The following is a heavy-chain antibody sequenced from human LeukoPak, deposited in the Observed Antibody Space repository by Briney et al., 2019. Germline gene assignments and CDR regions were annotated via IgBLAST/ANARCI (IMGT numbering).Heavy chain of an antibody. CDR3: AKGTKGFDY. CDR2: ISGSGGST. J-gene: IGHJ4*02. Sequence: GGTLRLSCAASGFTFSSYGMSWVRQAPGKGLEWVSAISGSGGSTYYADSVKGRFTISRDNSKNTLFLQMNSLRAEDTAIYYCAKGTKGFDYWGQGTLVTVSS. CDR1: GFTFSSYG. V-gene: IGHV3-23*01.